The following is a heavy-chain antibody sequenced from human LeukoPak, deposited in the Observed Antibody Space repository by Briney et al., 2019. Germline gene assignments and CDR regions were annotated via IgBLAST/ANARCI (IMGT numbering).Heavy chain of an antibody. CDR2: IRYDGTKT. CDR3: ARVISVGFGELLGHFDY. D-gene: IGHD3-10*01. J-gene: IGHJ4*02. V-gene: IGHV3-30*02. CDR1: TFTFSDYG. Sequence: GGSLRLSCIGSTFTFSDYGMHWVRQAPGKGLEWVAFIRYDGTKTYYADSAKGRFTISRDNAKNTLYLQMNSLRAEDTAVYYCARVISVGFGELLGHFDYWGQGTLVTVSS.